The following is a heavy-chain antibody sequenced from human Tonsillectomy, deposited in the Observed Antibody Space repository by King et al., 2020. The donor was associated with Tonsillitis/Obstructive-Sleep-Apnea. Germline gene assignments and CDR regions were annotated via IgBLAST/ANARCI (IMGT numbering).Heavy chain of an antibody. D-gene: IGHD3-22*01. CDR1: ASGFTFRSYG. V-gene: IGHV3-30*18. CDR3: AKEQYYYDSSSGSTDYMDV. Sequence: VQLVESGGGVVQPGRSLRLSCAASASGFTFRSYGMHWVRQAPGKGLEWVAVISYDGSNKYYADSVKGRFTISRDNSKNTLFLQMNSLRDEDTAVYYCAKEQYYYDSSSGSTDYMDVWGKGTTITVSS. CDR2: ISYDGSNK. J-gene: IGHJ6*03.